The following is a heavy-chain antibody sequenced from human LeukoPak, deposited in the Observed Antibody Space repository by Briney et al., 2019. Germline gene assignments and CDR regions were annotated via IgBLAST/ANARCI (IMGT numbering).Heavy chain of an antibody. D-gene: IGHD1-26*01. CDR3: AKDSSWEPRRGFDY. Sequence: PGGSLRLSCAASGFTFSTYGMSWVRQAPGKGLEWVSAIIGSGPNTYYADSVKGRFTISRDNSKKTLYLQMNSLRVEDSAIYYCAKDSSWEPRRGFDYWGQGTQVTVSS. J-gene: IGHJ4*02. V-gene: IGHV3-23*01. CDR1: GFTFSTYG. CDR2: IIGSGPNT.